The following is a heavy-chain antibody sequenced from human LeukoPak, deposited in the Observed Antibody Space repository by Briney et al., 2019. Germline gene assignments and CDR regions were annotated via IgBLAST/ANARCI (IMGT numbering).Heavy chain of an antibody. Sequence: ASVKVSCKASGGTFSSYAISWVRQAPGQGLEWMGRIIPIFGTANYAQKFQGRVTITTDEFTSTAYMELSSLRSEDTAVYYCARGRYFDWPWGNYFDYWGQGTLVTVSS. CDR3: ARGRYFDWPWGNYFDY. CDR2: IIPIFGTA. CDR1: GGTFSSYA. J-gene: IGHJ4*02. D-gene: IGHD3-9*01. V-gene: IGHV1-69*05.